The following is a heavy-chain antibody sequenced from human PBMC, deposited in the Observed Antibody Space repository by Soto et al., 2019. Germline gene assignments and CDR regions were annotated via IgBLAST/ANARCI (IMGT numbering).Heavy chain of an antibody. CDR3: TRALGYSGYAGMDV. Sequence: QVQLVQSGGEVKQPGASVKVSCKASGYTFTIYGINWVRQAPGQGLEWMGWISPDNGNTNYAQKLQGRVTMTTDTSTSTAYMALRSLRPDDPALYYWTRALGYSGYAGMDVWCQGTTVTVSS. CDR2: ISPDNGNT. J-gene: IGHJ6*02. D-gene: IGHD5-12*01. CDR1: GYTFTIYG. V-gene: IGHV1-18*01.